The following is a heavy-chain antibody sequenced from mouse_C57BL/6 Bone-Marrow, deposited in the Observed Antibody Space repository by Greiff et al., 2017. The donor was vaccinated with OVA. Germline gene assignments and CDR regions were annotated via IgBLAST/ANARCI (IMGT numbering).Heavy chain of an antibody. D-gene: IGHD1-1*01. Sequence: VQLVESGAELARPGASVKLSCKASGYTFTSYGISWVKQRTGQGLEWIGEIYPRSGNTYYNEKFKGKATLTADKSSSTAYMELRSLTSEDSAVYFCASPVLLRSSMDYWGQGTSVTVSS. J-gene: IGHJ4*01. CDR3: ASPVLLRSSMDY. CDR2: IYPRSGNT. V-gene: IGHV1-81*01. CDR1: GYTFTSYG.